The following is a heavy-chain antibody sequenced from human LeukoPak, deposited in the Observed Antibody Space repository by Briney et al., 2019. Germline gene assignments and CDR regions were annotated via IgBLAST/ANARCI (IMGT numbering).Heavy chain of an antibody. Sequence: ASVKVSCKASGGTFSSYAISWVRQAPGQGLDWMGGIIPIFGTANYAQKFQGRVTITTDESTSTAYMELSSLRSEDTAVYYCASRLGYDFWTNYYMDVWGKGTTVTVSS. D-gene: IGHD3-3*01. CDR3: ASRLGYDFWTNYYMDV. J-gene: IGHJ6*03. CDR1: GGTFSSYA. V-gene: IGHV1-69*05. CDR2: IIPIFGTA.